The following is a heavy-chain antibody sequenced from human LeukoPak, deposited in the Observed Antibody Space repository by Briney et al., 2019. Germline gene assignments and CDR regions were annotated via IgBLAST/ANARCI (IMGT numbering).Heavy chain of an antibody. J-gene: IGHJ4*02. V-gene: IGHV3-48*01. D-gene: IGHD3-3*01. CDR3: AREGVVRFGHYFDY. Sequence: PGGSLRLSCAASGFTFSSYSMSWVRQAPGKGLEWVSYISSSSSTIYYADSVKGRFTISRDNAKNSLYLQMNSLRAEDTAVYYCAREGVVRFGHYFDYWGQGTLVTVSS. CDR2: ISSSSSTI. CDR1: GFTFSSYS.